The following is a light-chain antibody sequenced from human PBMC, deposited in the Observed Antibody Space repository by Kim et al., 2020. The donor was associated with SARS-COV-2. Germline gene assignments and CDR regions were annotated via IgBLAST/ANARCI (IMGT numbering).Light chain of an antibody. CDR1: QSVIYSTNNKNY. CDR3: QQYYSTPRT. V-gene: IGKV4-1*01. J-gene: IGKJ1*01. Sequence: DIVMTQSPDSLDVSLGERATINCKSSQSVIYSTNNKNYLAWYQQKPGQPPKLLIYWASTRESGVPDRFSGSGSGTDFTLTISSLQAEDVAVYYCQQYYSTPRTFGQGTKVDIK. CDR2: WAS.